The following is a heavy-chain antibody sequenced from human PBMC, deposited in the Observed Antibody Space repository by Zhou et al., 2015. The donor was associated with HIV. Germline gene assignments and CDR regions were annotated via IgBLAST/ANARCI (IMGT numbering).Heavy chain of an antibody. J-gene: IGHJ6*04. CDR1: GITFSTYG. CDR3: TRVRHYDFWTGPLDV. D-gene: IGHD3-3*01. Sequence: EVQLLESGGGLVQPGGSLRLSCAASGITFSTYGMSWVRQAPGKGLECVSSISGSGTSTYYADSVKGQFTISRDNSKNTLFLQMNSLRAEDTAVYYCTRVRHYDFWTGPLDVWGKGTTVTVSS. CDR2: ISGSGTST. V-gene: IGHV3-23*01.